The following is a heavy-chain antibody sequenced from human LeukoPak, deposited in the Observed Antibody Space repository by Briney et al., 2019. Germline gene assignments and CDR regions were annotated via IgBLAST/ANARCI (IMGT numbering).Heavy chain of an antibody. J-gene: IGHJ4*02. CDR2: ISGSGGDT. V-gene: IGHV3-23*01. Sequence: RGSLRLSCAASGFTFSNYGMHWVRQAPGKGLEWVSGISGSGGDTYYADSVKGRFTISRDNSKNTLNLQMKSLRAEDTALYYCAKDQNYESSGYYGGFDYWGQGTLVTVSS. D-gene: IGHD3-22*01. CDR1: GFTFSNYG. CDR3: AKDQNYESSGYYGGFDY.